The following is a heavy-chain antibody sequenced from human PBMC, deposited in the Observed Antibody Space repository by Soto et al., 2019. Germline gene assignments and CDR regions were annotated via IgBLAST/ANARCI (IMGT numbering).Heavy chain of an antibody. CDR3: ARVFYYYGSGSYYNDMYYFDY. CDR1: GGSISSGGYY. D-gene: IGHD3-10*01. V-gene: IGHV4-31*03. Sequence: SETLPLTCTVSGGSISSGGYYWSWIRQHPWKGLEWIGYIYYSGSTYYNPSLKSRVTISVDTSKNQFSLKLSSVTAADTAVYYCARVFYYYGSGSYYNDMYYFDYWGQGTLVTVSS. CDR2: IYYSGST. J-gene: IGHJ4*02.